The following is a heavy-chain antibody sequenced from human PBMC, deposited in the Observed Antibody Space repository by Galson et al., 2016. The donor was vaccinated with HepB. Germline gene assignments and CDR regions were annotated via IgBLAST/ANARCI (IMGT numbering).Heavy chain of an antibody. J-gene: IGHJ4*02. Sequence: SLRLSCAASGFTFSNYGMTWVRQAPGKGLEWVSYISSSSSIIHYADSVTGRFTISRDNAKNLLYLQMSSLRAEDTAVLYCVRGSRGSLTVFGGRVPYFDSWGQGTLVTVSS. D-gene: IGHD3-3*01. CDR3: VRGSRGSLTVFGGRVPYFDS. CDR2: ISSSSSII. CDR1: GFTFSNYG. V-gene: IGHV3-48*01.